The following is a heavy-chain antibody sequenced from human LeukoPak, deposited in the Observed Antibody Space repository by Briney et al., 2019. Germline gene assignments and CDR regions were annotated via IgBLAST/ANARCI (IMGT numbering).Heavy chain of an antibody. V-gene: IGHV3-15*01. Sequence: GGSLRLSCATSGFNFNDAWMSWVRQAPGGGLGGVGRLKSKGGGETADYGAAVKGRFTISRDDSKSTLYLQMNSLKNEDTAVYFCSWELDVSFGRRLESWGQGTLVTVAS. CDR3: SWELDVSFGRRLES. CDR1: GFNFNDAW. CDR2: LKSKGGGETA. D-gene: IGHD1-1*01. J-gene: IGHJ4*02.